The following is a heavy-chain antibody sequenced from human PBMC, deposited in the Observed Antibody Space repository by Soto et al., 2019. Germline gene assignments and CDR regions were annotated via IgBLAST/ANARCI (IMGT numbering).Heavy chain of an antibody. Sequence: GWSLRLSCAASGFTFSSYWMSWVRQAPGKGLEWVANIKQDGSEKYYVDSVEGRFTLSRDNAKNSLQLQMNSLRAEDKAIYFCARAAYFNGWIFDYWGQGTLVTVSS. CDR3: ARAAYFNGWIFDY. D-gene: IGHD6-19*01. CDR1: GFTFSSYW. CDR2: IKQDGSEK. V-gene: IGHV3-7*01. J-gene: IGHJ4*01.